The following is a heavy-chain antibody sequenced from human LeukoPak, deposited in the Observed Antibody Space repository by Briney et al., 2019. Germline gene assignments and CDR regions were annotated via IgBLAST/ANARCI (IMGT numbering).Heavy chain of an antibody. J-gene: IGHJ4*02. CDR1: GDSVSSDSAV. Sequence: SQTLSLTCAISGDSVSSDSAVWNWIRQSPSRGLEWLGRTYYRSKWYNDYAVSVKGRISINPDTSKNQFSLQLNSVTPEDTAVYYCARETSFGAVIRWGQGTLVTVSS. CDR3: ARETSFGAVIR. V-gene: IGHV6-1*01. D-gene: IGHD3-3*01. CDR2: TYYRSKWYN.